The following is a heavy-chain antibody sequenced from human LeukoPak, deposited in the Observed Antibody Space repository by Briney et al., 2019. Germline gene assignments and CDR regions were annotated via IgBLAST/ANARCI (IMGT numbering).Heavy chain of an antibody. CDR3: ARAKEYYYDSSGYYYFDY. Sequence: PGGSLRLSCAASGFTFSSYAMHWVRQAPGKGLGYVSAISSNGGSTYYANSVKGRFTISRDNSKNTLYLQMGSLRAEDMAVYYCARAKEYYYDSSGYYYFDYWGQGTLVTVSS. CDR2: ISSNGGST. J-gene: IGHJ4*02. D-gene: IGHD3-22*01. V-gene: IGHV3-64*01. CDR1: GFTFSSYA.